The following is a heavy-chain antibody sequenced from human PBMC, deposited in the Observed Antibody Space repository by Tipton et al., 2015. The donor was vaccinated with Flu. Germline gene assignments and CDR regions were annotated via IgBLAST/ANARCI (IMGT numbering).Heavy chain of an antibody. CDR2: VNWVSSSM. Sequence: SLRLSCAASGFIFDDYTMHWVRQVPGKGLEWVSSVNWVSSSMDYADSVKGRFTISRDNARNSLYLQMNSLRAEDTAVYYCARGFRYSGSYYDYFNYWGQGTLVTVSS. CDR3: ARGFRYSGSYYDYFNY. V-gene: IGHV3-9*01. J-gene: IGHJ4*02. CDR1: GFIFDDYT. D-gene: IGHD1-26*01.